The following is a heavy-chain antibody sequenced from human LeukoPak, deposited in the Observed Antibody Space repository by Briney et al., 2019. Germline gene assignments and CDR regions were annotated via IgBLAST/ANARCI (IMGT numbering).Heavy chain of an antibody. CDR2: IYYSGST. CDR1: GGSISSYY. V-gene: IGHV4-59*01. D-gene: IGHD3-16*01. CDR3: ARDVWGRNWFDP. Sequence: SETLSLTCTVSGGSISSYYWSWIRQPPGKGLEWIGYIYYSGSTNYNPSLKSRVTISVDTSKNQFSLKLSSVTAADTAVYYCARDVWGRNWFDPWGQGTLVTVSS. J-gene: IGHJ5*02.